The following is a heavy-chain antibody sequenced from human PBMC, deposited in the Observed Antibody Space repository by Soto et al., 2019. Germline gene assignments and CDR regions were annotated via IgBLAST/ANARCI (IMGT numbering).Heavy chain of an antibody. D-gene: IGHD6-13*01. V-gene: IGHV3-48*03. CDR3: ARGRNWRTSSWYDWDFEL. J-gene: IGHJ2*01. Sequence: EVQLVESGGGLVQPGGSLRLSCAASGFTFSSYEMNWVRQAPGKGLEWVSYISNGGSPIYYADSVKGRFTISRDNAKNSLYLEVNSLRAEDTAVYYCARGRNWRTSSWYDWDFELWGRGTLVTVSS. CDR1: GFTFSSYE. CDR2: ISNGGSPI.